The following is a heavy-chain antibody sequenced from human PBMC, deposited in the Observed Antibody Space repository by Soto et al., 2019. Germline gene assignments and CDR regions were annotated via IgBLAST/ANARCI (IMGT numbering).Heavy chain of an antibody. CDR2: ISSNSGVT. V-gene: IGHV1-18*01. D-gene: IGHD6-25*01. CDR3: VREMGTLSGPQNVFDF. Sequence: GASVKVSCKASGYTFTCYGIIWVRQAPGQGLEWMGYISSNSGVTTYAQNLQGRLTMTTDTSTSTAYMELRSLSSDDTAVYYFVREMGTLSGPQNVFDFWGLGALVTVSS. CDR1: GYTFTCYG. J-gene: IGHJ4*02.